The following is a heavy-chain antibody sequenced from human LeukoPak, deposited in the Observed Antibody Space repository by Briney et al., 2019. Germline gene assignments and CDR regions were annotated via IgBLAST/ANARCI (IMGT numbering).Heavy chain of an antibody. Sequence: GGSLRLSCAASGFTFSSYAMSWVRQAPGKGLEWVSGVSGSGGSTYYADSVKGRFTISRDNSENTLYLQMNSLRAEDTAVYYCAKRYYYASGSYYQEYYFDYWGQGTLVTVSS. CDR1: GFTFSSYA. CDR2: VSGSGGST. V-gene: IGHV3-23*01. D-gene: IGHD3-10*01. J-gene: IGHJ4*02. CDR3: AKRYYYASGSYYQEYYFDY.